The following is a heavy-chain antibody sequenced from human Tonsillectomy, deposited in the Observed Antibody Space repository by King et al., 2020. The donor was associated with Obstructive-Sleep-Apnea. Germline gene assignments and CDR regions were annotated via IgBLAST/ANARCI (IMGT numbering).Heavy chain of an antibody. CDR1: GFTFSNAW. CDR3: TTDRHAGSGVDDAFDI. V-gene: IGHV3-15*01. J-gene: IGHJ3*02. D-gene: IGHD3-10*01. Sequence: VQLVESGGGLVKPGGSLRLSCAASGFTFSNAWMSWVRQAPGKGLEWVGRIKSKTDGGTTDYAAPVKGRFTISRDDSKNTLYLQMNSLKTEDTAVYYSTTDRHAGSGVDDAFDIWGQGTMVTVSS. CDR2: IKSKTDGGTT.